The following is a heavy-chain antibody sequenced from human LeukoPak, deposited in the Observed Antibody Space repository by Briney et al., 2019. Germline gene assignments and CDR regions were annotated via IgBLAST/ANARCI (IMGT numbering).Heavy chain of an antibody. Sequence: GGSLKLSCVASGFSFNTYWMSWVRQAPGKGLEWVANVKQDGSEKYYVDSVKGRFTISRDNAKNSVYLQMNRLRVEDTAVYYCARRSYRGVIGVYYYYYMDVWGKGTPVTVSS. CDR3: ARRSYRGVIGVYYYYYMDV. CDR1: GFSFNTYW. J-gene: IGHJ6*03. D-gene: IGHD3-16*02. V-gene: IGHV3-7*01. CDR2: VKQDGSEK.